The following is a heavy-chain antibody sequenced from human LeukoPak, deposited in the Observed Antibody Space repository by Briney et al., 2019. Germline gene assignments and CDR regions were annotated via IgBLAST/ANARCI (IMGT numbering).Heavy chain of an antibody. CDR3: ARDGGATLIYNWFDP. Sequence: ASVKVSCKASGYTFTGYYMHWVRQAPGQGLEWMGRINPNSGGTNYAQKFQSRVTMTRDTSISTAYSELSRLRSDDTAVYYCARDGGATLIYNWFDPWGQGTLVTVSS. V-gene: IGHV1-2*06. D-gene: IGHD1-26*01. J-gene: IGHJ5*02. CDR2: INPNSGGT. CDR1: GYTFTGYY.